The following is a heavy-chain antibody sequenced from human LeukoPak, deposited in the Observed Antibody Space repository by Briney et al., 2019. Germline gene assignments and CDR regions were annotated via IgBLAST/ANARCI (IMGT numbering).Heavy chain of an antibody. V-gene: IGHV4-34*01. D-gene: IGHD3-3*01. Sequence: PGGSLRLSCAASGFTFGSYSMNWIRQPPGKGLEWIGEINHSGSTNYNPSLKSRVTISVDTSKNQFSLKLSSVTAADTAVYYCARDRIYPYDFWSGHQEFDYWGQGTLVTVSS. CDR1: GFTFGSYS. CDR2: INHSGST. CDR3: ARDRIYPYDFWSGHQEFDY. J-gene: IGHJ4*02.